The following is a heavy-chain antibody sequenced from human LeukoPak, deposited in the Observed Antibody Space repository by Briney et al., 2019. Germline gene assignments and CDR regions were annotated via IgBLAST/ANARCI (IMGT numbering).Heavy chain of an antibody. D-gene: IGHD3-10*01. CDR3: ARVTGWFGELLYRYYFDY. Sequence: SETLSLTCTVSGGSISSGDYYWSWIRQPPGKGLEWIGYIYYSGSTYYNPSLKSQVTISVDTSKNQFSLKLSSVTAADTAVYYCARVTGWFGELLYRYYFDYWGQGTLVTVSS. J-gene: IGHJ4*02. CDR1: GGSISSGDYY. V-gene: IGHV4-30-4*01. CDR2: IYYSGST.